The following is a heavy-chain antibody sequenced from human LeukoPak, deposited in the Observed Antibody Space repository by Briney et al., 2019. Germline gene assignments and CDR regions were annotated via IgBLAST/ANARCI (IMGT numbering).Heavy chain of an antibody. J-gene: IGHJ6*01. Sequence: GASVKVSCKASGHTFTSYYTLGVRPAPGQGLEWMGKINHSCDNISYEQKFQGRVTMTRDTSTSTVYMELISLRSEDTAVYYCARSPVSMVRGPLPMDVWGKGATVAVSS. CDR2: INHSCDNI. CDR3: ARSPVSMVRGPLPMDV. V-gene: IGHV1-46*01. CDR1: GHTFTSYY. D-gene: IGHD3-10*01.